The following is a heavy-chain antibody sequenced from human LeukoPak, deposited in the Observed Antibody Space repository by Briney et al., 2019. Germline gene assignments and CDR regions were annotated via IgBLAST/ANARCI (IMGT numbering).Heavy chain of an antibody. CDR3: ARESARSKKTHQLFDP. J-gene: IGHJ5*02. CDR2: IYYSGST. V-gene: IGHV4-31*03. D-gene: IGHD6-13*01. Sequence: SGTLSLTCTVSGGSISSGGYYWSWIRQHPGKGLEWIGYIYYSGSTYYNPSLKSRVTISVDTSKNQFSLKLSSVTAADTAVYYCARESARSKKTHQLFDPWGQGTLVTVSS. CDR1: GGSISSGGYY.